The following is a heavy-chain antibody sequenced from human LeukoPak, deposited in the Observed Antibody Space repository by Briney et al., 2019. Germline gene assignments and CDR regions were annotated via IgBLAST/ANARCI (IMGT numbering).Heavy chain of an antibody. Sequence: PGGSLRLSCAASGFTFSSYSMNWVRQAPGKGLEWVSSISSSSSYIYYADSVKGRFTISKDNAKNSLYLQMNSLRAEDTAVYYCASGVYGDYFGDYWGQGTLVTVSS. D-gene: IGHD4-17*01. J-gene: IGHJ4*02. CDR3: ASGVYGDYFGDY. V-gene: IGHV3-21*01. CDR2: ISSSSSYI. CDR1: GFTFSSYS.